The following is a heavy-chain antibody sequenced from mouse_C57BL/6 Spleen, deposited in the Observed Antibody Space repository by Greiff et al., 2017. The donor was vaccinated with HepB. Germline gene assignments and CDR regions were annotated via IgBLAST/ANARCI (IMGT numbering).Heavy chain of an antibody. Sequence: EVHLVESGGGLVKPGGSLKLSCAASGFTFSSYAMSWVRQTPEKRLEWVATISDGGSYTYYPDNVKGRFTISRDNAKNNLYLQMSHLKSEDTAMYYCARDRAITTVVATWYFDVWGTGTTVTVSS. D-gene: IGHD1-1*01. J-gene: IGHJ1*03. V-gene: IGHV5-4*01. CDR3: ARDRAITTVVATWYFDV. CDR2: ISDGGSYT. CDR1: GFTFSSYA.